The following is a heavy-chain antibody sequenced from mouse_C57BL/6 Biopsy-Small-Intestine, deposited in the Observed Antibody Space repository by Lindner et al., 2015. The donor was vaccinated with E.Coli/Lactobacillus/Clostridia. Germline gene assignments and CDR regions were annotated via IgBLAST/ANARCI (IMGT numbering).Heavy chain of an antibody. V-gene: IGHV1-74*01. J-gene: IGHJ4*01. Sequence: SVKVSCKASGGTFSSYAISWVRQAPGQGLEWMGRIIPIFGIANYAQKFQGRVTITADKSTSTAYMELSSLRSEDTAVYYCARDRHYYDSSGYYWVSWGQGTLVTVSS. D-gene: IGHD1-1*01. CDR2: IIPIFGIA. CDR3: ARDRHYYDSSGYYWVS. CDR1: GGTFSSYA.